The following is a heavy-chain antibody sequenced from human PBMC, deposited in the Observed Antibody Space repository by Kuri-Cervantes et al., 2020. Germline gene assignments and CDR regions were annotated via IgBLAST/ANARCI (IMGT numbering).Heavy chain of an antibody. Sequence: LRLSCTVSGGSISSGSYYWSWIRQPAGKGLEWIGRIYTSGSTNYNPSLKSRVTISVDTSKNQFSLKLSSVTAADTAVYYCARDLTEYSSSSPPGKYFQHWGQGTLVTVSS. J-gene: IGHJ1*01. CDR2: IYTSGST. D-gene: IGHD6-13*01. CDR3: ARDLTEYSSSSPPGKYFQH. V-gene: IGHV4-61*02. CDR1: GGSISSGSYY.